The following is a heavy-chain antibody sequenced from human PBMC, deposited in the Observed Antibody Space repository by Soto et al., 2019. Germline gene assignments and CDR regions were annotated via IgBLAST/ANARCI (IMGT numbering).Heavy chain of an antibody. J-gene: IGHJ6*03. V-gene: IGHV4-59*08. D-gene: IGHD2-15*01. CDR3: ARLSEYCSGGSCYSDTPHYYYYMDV. Sequence: QVQLQESGPGLVKPSETLSLTCTVSGGSISSYHWSWIRQPPGKGLEWIGYIYYSGSTNYNPSLKSRVTISVDTSKNQFSLKLSSVTAADTAVYYCARLSEYCSGGSCYSDTPHYYYYMDVWGKGTTVTVSS. CDR2: IYYSGST. CDR1: GGSISSYH.